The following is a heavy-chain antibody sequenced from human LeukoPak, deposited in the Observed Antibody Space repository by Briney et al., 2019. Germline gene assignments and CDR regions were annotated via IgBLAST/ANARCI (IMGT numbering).Heavy chain of an antibody. V-gene: IGHV3-30*18. D-gene: IGHD2/OR15-2a*01. Sequence: GGSLRLSCTTSGFTFSNFEMHWVRQAPGKGLEWVAVISYDGDHKYYADSVKGRFTISRDNSKSTLYLQMSSLRPEDTAVYYCVKDNREEDWFDPWGQGTLVTVSS. J-gene: IGHJ5*02. CDR3: VKDNREEDWFDP. CDR1: GFTFSNFE. CDR2: ISYDGDHK.